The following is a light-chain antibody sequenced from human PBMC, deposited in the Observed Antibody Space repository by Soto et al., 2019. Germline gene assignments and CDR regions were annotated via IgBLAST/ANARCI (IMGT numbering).Light chain of an antibody. J-gene: IGLJ3*02. CDR1: SSNIGAGYD. V-gene: IGLV1-40*01. CDR2: GNS. Sequence: QAVLTQPPSVSGAPGQRVTISCTGSSSNIGAGYDVHWYQQLPGTAPKLLIYGNSNRPSGVPDRFSGSKSGTSASLAITGLQAADEADYYCQSYDSSLRDWVFGGGTKLTVL. CDR3: QSYDSSLRDWV.